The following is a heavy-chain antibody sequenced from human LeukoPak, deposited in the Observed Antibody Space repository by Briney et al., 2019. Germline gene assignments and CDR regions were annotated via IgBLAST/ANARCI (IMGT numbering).Heavy chain of an antibody. CDR1: GFTFDDYT. J-gene: IGHJ4*02. CDR2: ISWDGGDT. CDR3: AKGPIVAQDY. D-gene: IGHD5-12*01. V-gene: IGHV3-43*01. Sequence: GGSLRLSCAASGFTFDDYTMHWVRHAPGKGLEWVSLISWDGGDTYYADSVKGRFTISRDNSKNTLYLQMNSLRAEDTAVYYCAKGPIVAQDYWGQGTLVTVSS.